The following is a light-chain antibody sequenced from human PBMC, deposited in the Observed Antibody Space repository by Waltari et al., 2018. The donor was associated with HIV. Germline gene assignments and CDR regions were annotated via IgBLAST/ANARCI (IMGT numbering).Light chain of an antibody. CDR3: QQYKHWPLA. Sequence: EIVMTQSPSILSVSPGERATLSCRASQSVSRNLAWYQQRPGQAPRLLIYGASVRATDIPARFSGSGSGTEFTLTISSLQSEDFAFYSCQQYKHWPLAFGQGTKVE. CDR1: QSVSRN. J-gene: IGKJ1*01. V-gene: IGKV3-15*01. CDR2: GAS.